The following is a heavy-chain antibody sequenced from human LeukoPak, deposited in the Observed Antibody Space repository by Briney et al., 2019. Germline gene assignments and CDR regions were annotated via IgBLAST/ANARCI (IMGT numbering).Heavy chain of an antibody. CDR2: ISSSSSYI. J-gene: IGHJ3*02. V-gene: IGHV3-21*01. Sequence: GGSLRLSCAASGFTFSSYSMNWVRQAPGKGLEWVSSISSSSSYIYYADSVKGRFTISRDNAKNSLYLQMNSLRAEDTAVYYCAKDPTGTYYYAFDIWGQGTMVTVSS. D-gene: IGHD1-1*01. CDR1: GFTFSSYS. CDR3: AKDPTGTYYYAFDI.